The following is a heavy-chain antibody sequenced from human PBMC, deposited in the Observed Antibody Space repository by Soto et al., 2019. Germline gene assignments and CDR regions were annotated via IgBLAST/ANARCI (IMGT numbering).Heavy chain of an antibody. D-gene: IGHD4-17*01. V-gene: IGHV4-39*01. Sequence: WETLSLTCTVSGGSVTNSSYYWGWIRQSPGKGLEWIGSVYYRGRSYSKSSVKSRVTISVDTSKNRFSLSLNSVTASDTAVYFCVSQRTTVPTQAYFDYWGPGALVTAPQ. CDR2: VYYRGRS. CDR1: GGSVTNSSYY. J-gene: IGHJ4*02. CDR3: VSQRTTVPTQAYFDY.